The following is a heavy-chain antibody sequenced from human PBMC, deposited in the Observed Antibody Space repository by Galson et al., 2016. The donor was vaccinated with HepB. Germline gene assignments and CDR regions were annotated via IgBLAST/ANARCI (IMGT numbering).Heavy chain of an antibody. Sequence: SLRLSCAGSGFTFSRYGMHWVRQAPGKGLEWVAVISYDGRKKYSADSVKGRFTISRDNSKNMVHLQMNSLRAEDTAVYYCAKEDGHWSGYYNAYYYDGMDVWGQGTTVTVSS. J-gene: IGHJ6*02. D-gene: IGHD3-3*01. CDR3: AKEDGHWSGYYNAYYYDGMDV. CDR1: GFTFSRYG. V-gene: IGHV3-30*18. CDR2: ISYDGRKK.